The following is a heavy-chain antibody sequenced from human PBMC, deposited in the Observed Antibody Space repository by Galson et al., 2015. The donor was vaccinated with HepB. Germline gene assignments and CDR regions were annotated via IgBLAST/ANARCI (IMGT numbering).Heavy chain of an antibody. V-gene: IGHV3-33*01. CDR2: IWYDGSNK. Sequence: SLRLSCAASGFTFSSYGMHWVRQAPGKGLEWVAVIWYDGSNKYYADSVKGRFTISRDNSKNTLYLQMNSLRAEDTAVYYCARSLSAGPPPDYWGQGTLVTVSS. CDR1: GFTFSSYG. CDR3: ARSLSAGPPPDY. D-gene: IGHD6-13*01. J-gene: IGHJ4*02.